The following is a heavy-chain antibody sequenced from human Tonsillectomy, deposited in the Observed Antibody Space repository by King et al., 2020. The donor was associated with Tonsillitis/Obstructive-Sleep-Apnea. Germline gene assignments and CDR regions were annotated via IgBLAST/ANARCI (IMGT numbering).Heavy chain of an antibody. D-gene: IGHD7-27*01. V-gene: IGHV5-10-1*01. CDR1: GYSFTSYW. Sequence: VQLVESGAEVKKPGESLRISCKGSGYSFTSYWISWVRQMPGKGLEWMGRIDPRDSYTNYSPSFHGHVTISADKSISTAYLQWSSLKASDTAMYYCARYGLTGVPMGHSYYYYMDVWGKGTTVTVSS. CDR3: ARYGLTGVPMGHSYYYYMDV. CDR2: IDPRDSYT. J-gene: IGHJ6*03.